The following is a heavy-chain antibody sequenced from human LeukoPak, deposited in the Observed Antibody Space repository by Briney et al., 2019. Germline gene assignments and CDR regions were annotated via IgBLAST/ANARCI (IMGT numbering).Heavy chain of an antibody. J-gene: IGHJ4*02. Sequence: YWSWIRQSPGKGLEWMGIIYPGDSDTRYSPSFQGQVTISADKSISTAYLQWSSLKASDTAMYYCARRDSSGYYYFDYWGQGTLVTVSS. D-gene: IGHD3-22*01. V-gene: IGHV5-51*01. CDR2: IYPGDSDT. CDR1: YW. CDR3: ARRDSSGYYYFDY.